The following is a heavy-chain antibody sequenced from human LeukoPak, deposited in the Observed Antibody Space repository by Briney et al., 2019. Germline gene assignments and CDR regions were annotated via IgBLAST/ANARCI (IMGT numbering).Heavy chain of an antibody. CDR1: GFTFSNYA. Sequence: GGSLRLSCAASGFTFSNYAMRWVRQAPGKRLECVSRITGSGDNTYYADSVEGRFTISRDNSKNMVYLQMNSLRVEDTAIYYCAKGYSDSTFFYWGQGTQVSVSS. J-gene: IGHJ4*02. V-gene: IGHV3-23*01. D-gene: IGHD5-12*01. CDR3: AKGYSDSTFFY. CDR2: ITGSGDNT.